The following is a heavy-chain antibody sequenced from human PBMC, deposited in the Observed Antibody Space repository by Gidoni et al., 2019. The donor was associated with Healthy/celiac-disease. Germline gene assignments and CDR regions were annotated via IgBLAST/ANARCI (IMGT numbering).Heavy chain of an antibody. J-gene: IGHJ4*02. D-gene: IGHD1-1*01. V-gene: IGHV2-26*01. CDR1: GFPPSNARMG. Sequence: QVTLKESVPVLSKPPETLTLTCTVSGFPPSNARMGVSWIRQPPGKPLEWLAHIFSNHENSYSTSLKSRITISKDTSNSQVVLTMTNMDPVDTATYYCARGEYNWNPQFDYWGQGTLVTVSS. CDR2: IFSNHEN. CDR3: ARGEYNWNPQFDY.